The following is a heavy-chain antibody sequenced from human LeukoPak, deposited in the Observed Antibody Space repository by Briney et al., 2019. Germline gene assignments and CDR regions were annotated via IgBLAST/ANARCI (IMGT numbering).Heavy chain of an antibody. CDR1: GGSISSSSYY. CDR2: IYYSGST. V-gene: IGHV4-39*07. Sequence: SETLSLTCTVSGGSISSSSYYWGWIRQPPGKGLEWIGSIYYSGSTYYNPSLKSRVTISVDTSKNQFSLKLSSVTAADTAVYYCAKVESSGYYFPTFDYWGQGILVIVSS. J-gene: IGHJ4*02. CDR3: AKVESSGYYFPTFDY. D-gene: IGHD3-22*01.